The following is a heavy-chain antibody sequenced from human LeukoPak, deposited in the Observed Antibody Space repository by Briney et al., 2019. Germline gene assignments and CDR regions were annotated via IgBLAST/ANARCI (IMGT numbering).Heavy chain of an antibody. CDR1: GYTFTSYG. Sequence: ASVKVSCKASGYTFTSYGISWVRQAPGQGLEWMGWISAYNGNTNYAQKLQGRVTMTTDTSTSTAYMELRSLRSDDTAVYYCARQGYYDSSGYIPHNWFDPWGQGTLVTVSS. D-gene: IGHD3-22*01. V-gene: IGHV1-18*01. J-gene: IGHJ5*02. CDR2: ISAYNGNT. CDR3: ARQGYYDSSGYIPHNWFDP.